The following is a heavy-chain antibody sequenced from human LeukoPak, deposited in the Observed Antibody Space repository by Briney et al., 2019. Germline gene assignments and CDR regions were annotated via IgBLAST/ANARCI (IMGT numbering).Heavy chain of an antibody. J-gene: IGHJ6*02. D-gene: IGHD2-2*02. CDR1: GYTFTSYD. V-gene: IGHV1-8*01. CDR3: ARVSAILFMDV. CDR2: MNPNSGNT. Sequence: ASVTVSCKGSGYTFTSYDINWVRQAAGQGLEGMGWMNPNSGNTGYAQKFQGRVTMTRNTSISTAYMELSSLRSEDTAVYYCARVSAILFMDVWGQGTTVTVSS.